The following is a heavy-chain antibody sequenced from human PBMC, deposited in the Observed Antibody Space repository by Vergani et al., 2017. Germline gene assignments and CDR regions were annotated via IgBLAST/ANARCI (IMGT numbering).Heavy chain of an antibody. CDR1: GGSISSGSYY. CDR2: IYTSGST. Sequence: QVQLQESGPGLVKPSQTLSLTCTVSGGSISSGSYYWSWIRQPAGKGLEWIGRIYTSGSTNYNPSLKSRVTISVDTSKSQFSLKLSSVTAADTAVYYCARGRWLQSLDYWGQGTLVTVSS. J-gene: IGHJ4*02. D-gene: IGHD5-24*01. V-gene: IGHV4-61*02. CDR3: ARGRWLQSLDY.